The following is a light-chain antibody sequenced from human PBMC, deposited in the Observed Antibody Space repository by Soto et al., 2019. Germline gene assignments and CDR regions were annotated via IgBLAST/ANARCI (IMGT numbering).Light chain of an antibody. V-gene: IGLV1-44*01. Sequence: QSVLTQSPSAAGTPGQRGTISCSGSSSNIGSNIVNWYQHLPGMAPKLLIDTNNQRPSGVPDRFSGSKSGTSASLAISGLQSEDEADYYCATWDDRLTGVLFGGGTKLTV. CDR3: ATWDDRLTGVL. CDR1: SSNIGSNI. CDR2: TNN. J-gene: IGLJ2*01.